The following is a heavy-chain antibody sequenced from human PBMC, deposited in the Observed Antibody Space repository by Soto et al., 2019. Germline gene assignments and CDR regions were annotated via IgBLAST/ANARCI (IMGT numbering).Heavy chain of an antibody. Sequence: QVQLVESGGGVVQPGRSLRLSCAASGFTFSSYAMHWVRQAPGKGLEWVAVISYDGSNKYYADSVKGRFTISRDNSKNTLYLQMNSLRAEDTAVYYCARVPSSSGRAHFDYRCQGTLVTVSS. CDR3: ARVPSSSGRAHFDY. CDR1: GFTFSSYA. D-gene: IGHD1-26*01. J-gene: IGHJ4*02. V-gene: IGHV3-30-3*01. CDR2: ISYDGSNK.